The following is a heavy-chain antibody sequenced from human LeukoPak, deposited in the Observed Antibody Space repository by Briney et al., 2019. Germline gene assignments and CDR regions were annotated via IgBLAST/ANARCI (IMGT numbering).Heavy chain of an antibody. CDR2: IYSGGST. Sequence: GGSLRLSCAASGFTVSSNYMSWVRQAPGKGLEWVSVIYSGGSTYYADSVKGRFTISRDNSKNTLYLQMNSLRAEDTAVYYCARGVVVPAAILPDYYYMDVWGKGTTVTVSS. CDR3: ARGVVVPAAILPDYYYMDV. D-gene: IGHD2-2*02. J-gene: IGHJ6*03. V-gene: IGHV3-66*02. CDR1: GFTVSSNY.